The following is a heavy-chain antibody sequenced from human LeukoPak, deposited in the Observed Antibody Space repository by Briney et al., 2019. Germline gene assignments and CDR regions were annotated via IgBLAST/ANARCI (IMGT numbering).Heavy chain of an antibody. D-gene: IGHD2-2*01. CDR2: IKQDGSEK. Sequence: PGGSLRLSCAASGFTFSSYWMSWVRQAPGKGLECVANIKQDGSEKYYVDSVKGRFTISRDNAKNSLYLQMNSLRAEDTAVYYCAREDKVVPAALGPYNWFDPWGQGTLVTVSS. V-gene: IGHV3-7*01. J-gene: IGHJ5*02. CDR3: AREDKVVPAALGPYNWFDP. CDR1: GFTFSSYW.